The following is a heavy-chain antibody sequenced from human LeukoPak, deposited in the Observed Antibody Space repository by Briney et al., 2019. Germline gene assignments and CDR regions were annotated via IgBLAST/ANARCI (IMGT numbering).Heavy chain of an antibody. Sequence: SETLSLTCTVSGGSISNYVWSWIRQPPGKGLEWIGYINDSGNTNYNPSLKSRVTISVDTSKNQFSLKLSSVTAADTAVYYCARHRGYSGYDYIRPFDYWGQGTLVTVSS. J-gene: IGHJ4*02. CDR1: GGSISNYV. V-gene: IGHV4-59*08. CDR3: ARHRGYSGYDYIRPFDY. CDR2: INDSGNT. D-gene: IGHD5-12*01.